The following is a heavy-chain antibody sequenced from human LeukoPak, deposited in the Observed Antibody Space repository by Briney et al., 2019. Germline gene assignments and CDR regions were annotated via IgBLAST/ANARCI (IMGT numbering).Heavy chain of an antibody. CDR3: ARDAVTYYYDSSGYFTYFDY. J-gene: IGHJ4*02. D-gene: IGHD3-22*01. V-gene: IGHV1-69*05. CDR1: GGTFSSYA. CDR2: IIPIFGTA. Sequence: ASVKVSCKASGGTFSSYAISWVRQAPGQGLEWMGRIIPIFGTANYAQKFQGRVTITTDESTSTAYMELSSLRSEDTAVYYCARDAVTYYYDSSGYFTYFDYWGQGTLVTVSS.